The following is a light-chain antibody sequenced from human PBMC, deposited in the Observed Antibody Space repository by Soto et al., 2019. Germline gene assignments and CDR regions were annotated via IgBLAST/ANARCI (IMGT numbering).Light chain of an antibody. V-gene: IGLV2-23*02. CDR2: EVN. Sequence: SVPAQPSSVSESPGQSLTIFCTGTSTDFGNYNLVSWFQHHSGKVRKLILFEVNKRPSGVSGRFSGSKSGNTASLTISGLQAEDEADYYCCSFTSSNTHVFGTGTKVTVL. J-gene: IGLJ1*01. CDR3: CSFTSSNTHV. CDR1: STDFGNYNL.